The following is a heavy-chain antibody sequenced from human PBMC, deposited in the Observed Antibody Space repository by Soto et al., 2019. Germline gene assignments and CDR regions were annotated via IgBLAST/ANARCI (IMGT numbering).Heavy chain of an antibody. CDR3: ARGRVTMVRGVRNWFDP. V-gene: IGHV4-59*01. CDR2: IYYSGST. CDR1: GGSISSYY. J-gene: IGHJ5*02. D-gene: IGHD3-10*01. Sequence: SETLSLTCTVSGGSISSYYWSWIRQPPGKGLEWIGYIYYSGSTNYNPSLKSRVTISVDTSKNQFSLKLSSVTAADTAVYYCARGRVTMVRGVRNWFDPWGQGTLVTVSS.